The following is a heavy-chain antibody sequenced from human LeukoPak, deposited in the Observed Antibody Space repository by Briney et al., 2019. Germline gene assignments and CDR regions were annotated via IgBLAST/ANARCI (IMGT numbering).Heavy chain of an antibody. J-gene: IGHJ3*02. Sequence: PGESLRLSCAASGFTFSSYSMNWVRQAPGKGLEWVSYISSSSSTIYYADSVKGRFTISRDNAKNSLYLQMNSLRDEDTAVYYCARDSSSWYHASFDIWGQGTMVTVSS. CDR3: ARDSSSWYHASFDI. CDR2: ISSSSSTI. CDR1: GFTFSSYS. V-gene: IGHV3-48*02. D-gene: IGHD6-13*01.